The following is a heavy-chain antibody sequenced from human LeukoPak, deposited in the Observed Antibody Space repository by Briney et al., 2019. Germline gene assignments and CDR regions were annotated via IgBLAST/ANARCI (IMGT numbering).Heavy chain of an antibody. J-gene: IGHJ4*02. CDR2: IYRGGNT. V-gene: IGHV3-53*01. CDR3: ARGGHYGDYPYYFDY. CDR1: GFTVSGHP. D-gene: IGHD4-17*01. Sequence: RSGGSLRLSCAASGFTVSGHPMSWVRQAPGKGLEWVSVIYRGGNTYYADSVKGRFTISTDNSKNTLYLQMNSLRAEDTAVYYCARGGHYGDYPYYFDYWGQGTLVTVSS.